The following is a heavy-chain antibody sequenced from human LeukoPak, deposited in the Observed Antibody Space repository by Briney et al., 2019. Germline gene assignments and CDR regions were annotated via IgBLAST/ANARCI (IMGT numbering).Heavy chain of an antibody. CDR2: ISYDGSNK. J-gene: IGHJ5*02. CDR3: ARSGIAVAGNWFDP. CDR1: GFTFSSYA. D-gene: IGHD6-19*01. V-gene: IGHV3-30-3*01. Sequence: GGSLRLSCAASGFTFSSYAMHWVRQAPGKGLEWVAVISYDGSNKYYADSVKGRFTISRDNSKNTLYLQMNSLRAEDMAVYYCARSGIAVAGNWFDPWGQGTLVTVSS.